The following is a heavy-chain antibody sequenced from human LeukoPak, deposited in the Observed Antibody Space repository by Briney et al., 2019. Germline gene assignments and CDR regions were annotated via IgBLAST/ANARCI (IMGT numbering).Heavy chain of an antibody. CDR2: IRSSSSYI. Sequence: GGSLRLSCAASGFTFTNYAMSWVRQAPGKGLEWVSSIRSSSSYIYYADSVKGRFTISRDNAKNSLYLQMNSLRAEDTAVYYCARREVTYYYDSSGYYSPKPFDYWGQGTLVTVSS. V-gene: IGHV3-21*01. CDR1: GFTFTNYA. CDR3: ARREVTYYYDSSGYYSPKPFDY. D-gene: IGHD3-22*01. J-gene: IGHJ4*02.